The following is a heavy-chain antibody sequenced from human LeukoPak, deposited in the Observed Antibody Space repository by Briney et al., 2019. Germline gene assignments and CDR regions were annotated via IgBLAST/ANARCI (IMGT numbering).Heavy chain of an antibody. Sequence: ASVKVSCKASGGTFSSYAISWVRQATGQGLEWMGWMNTNSGNTGHAQKLQGRVTMTRSTSISTAYMELSSLRSDDTAVYYCVAKGCWGQGTLVTVSS. J-gene: IGHJ4*02. V-gene: IGHV1-8*02. CDR1: GGTFSSYA. CDR3: VAKGC. CDR2: MNTNSGNT.